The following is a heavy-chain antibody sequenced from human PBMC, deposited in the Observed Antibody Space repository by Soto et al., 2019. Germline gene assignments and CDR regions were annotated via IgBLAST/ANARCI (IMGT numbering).Heavy chain of an antibody. Sequence: PSETLSLTCDVSGVSISSGNWWSWVRQPPGKGLEWSAEVYNDGSANYHPSLESRATISVDRSKNQFSLRLISVTAAETGNYYSARLVYDSRLNYLYFDHWGQGTLVTVSS. V-gene: IGHV4-4*02. CDR2: VYNDGSA. CDR3: ARLVYDSRLNYLYFDH. J-gene: IGHJ4*02. D-gene: IGHD3-22*01. CDR1: GVSISSGNW.